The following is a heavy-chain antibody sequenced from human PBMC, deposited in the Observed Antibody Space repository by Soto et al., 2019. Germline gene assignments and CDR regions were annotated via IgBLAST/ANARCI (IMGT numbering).Heavy chain of an antibody. V-gene: IGHV3-7*03. Sequence: HPGGSLRLSCAASGFTFSSYWMSWVRQAPGKGLEWVANIKQDGSEKYYVDSVKGRFTISRDNAKNSLYLQMNSLRAEDTAVYYCARRQYQLLKYGMDVWGQGTTVTVS. D-gene: IGHD2-2*01. CDR2: IKQDGSEK. CDR3: ARRQYQLLKYGMDV. J-gene: IGHJ6*02. CDR1: GFTFSSYW.